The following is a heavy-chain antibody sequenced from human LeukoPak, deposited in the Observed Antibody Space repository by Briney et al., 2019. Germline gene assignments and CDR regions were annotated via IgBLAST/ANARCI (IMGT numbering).Heavy chain of an antibody. CDR1: GGSISSSSYY. Sequence: SETLSLTCTVSGGSISSSSYYWGWIRQPPGKGLEWIGYIYYSGSTNYNPSLKSRVTISVDTSKNQFSLKLSSVTAADTAVYYCARDPAYSGYYHDAFDIWGQGTMVTVSS. CDR3: ARDPAYSGYYHDAFDI. V-gene: IGHV4-61*01. CDR2: IYYSGST. J-gene: IGHJ3*02. D-gene: IGHD3-22*01.